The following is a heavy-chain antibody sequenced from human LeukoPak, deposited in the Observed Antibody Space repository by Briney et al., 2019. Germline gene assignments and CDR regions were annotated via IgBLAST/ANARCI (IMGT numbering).Heavy chain of an antibody. V-gene: IGHV3-23*01. CDR1: GFTFSNYA. CDR3: TKEEAAIGRPMFDY. Sequence: GGSLRLSCATSGFTFSNYAMSWVRQTPGKGLEWVSGINDRGDKAFYADSVKGRFTISRDNSKSTLYLQMSSLRAEDTAVYYCTKEEAAIGRPMFDYWGQGTLVSVSS. D-gene: IGHD6-13*01. J-gene: IGHJ4*02. CDR2: INDRGDKA.